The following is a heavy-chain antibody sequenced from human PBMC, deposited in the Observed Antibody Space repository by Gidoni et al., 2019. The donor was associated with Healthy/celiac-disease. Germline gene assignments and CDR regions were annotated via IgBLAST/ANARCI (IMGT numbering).Heavy chain of an antibody. D-gene: IGHD3-3*01. J-gene: IGHJ2*01. V-gene: IGHV3-23*01. CDR1: GFTFSRDA. Sequence: EVQLLESGGGLVQPGGSLRLSCAASGFTFSRDAMTWVPQAPGKGLEWVSAISGSGGSTYYADSVKGRFTISRDNSKNTLYLQMNSLRAEETAVYYCAKKSADFWSGYYDRGWVYWYFDLWGRGTLVTVSS. CDR2: ISGSGGST. CDR3: AKKSADFWSGYYDRGWVYWYFDL.